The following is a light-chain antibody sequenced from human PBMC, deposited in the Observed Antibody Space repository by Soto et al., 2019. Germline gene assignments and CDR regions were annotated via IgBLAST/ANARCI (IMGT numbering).Light chain of an antibody. CDR1: SSNIGNNY. J-gene: IGLJ3*02. CDR3: GAWDSSLSAGV. V-gene: IGLV1-51*02. CDR2: END. Sequence: QSVLTQPPSVSAAPGQKVTXSCSGSSSNIGNNYVSWYQQLPGTAPKLLIYENDKRPSGIPDRFSGSKSGTSATLGITGLQTGDEVDYYCGAWDSSLSAGVFGGGTKLTVL.